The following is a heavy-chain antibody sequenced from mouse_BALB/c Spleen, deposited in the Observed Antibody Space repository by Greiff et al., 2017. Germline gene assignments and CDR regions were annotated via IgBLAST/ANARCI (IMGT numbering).Heavy chain of an antibody. Sequence: VQLQQPGAELVKPGTSVKLSCKASGYNFTSYWINWVKLRPGQGLEWIGDIYPGSGSTNYNEKFKSKATLTVDTSSSTAYMQLSSLASEDSALYYCAREGGEEITTYYAMDYWGQGTSVTVSS. CDR1: GYNFTSYW. J-gene: IGHJ4*01. CDR3: AREGGEEITTYYAMDY. D-gene: IGHD2-4*01. CDR2: IYPGSGST. V-gene: IGHV1-55*01.